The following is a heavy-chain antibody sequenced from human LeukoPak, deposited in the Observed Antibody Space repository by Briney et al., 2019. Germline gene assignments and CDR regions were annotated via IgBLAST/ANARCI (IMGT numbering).Heavy chain of an antibody. CDR1: GFTFSNYW. D-gene: IGHD2-15*01. CDR3: ARGPVGLSALDS. CDR2: IDSDGSGT. J-gene: IGHJ4*02. Sequence: GGSLRLSCAAPGFTFSNYWRHGVRKVPGKGLVWVSRIDSDGSGTVYPDSVKGRFTISRDNAKNMLYLQMNSLRAEDTAVYYCARGPVGLSALDSWGQGTLVTVSS. V-gene: IGHV3-74*01.